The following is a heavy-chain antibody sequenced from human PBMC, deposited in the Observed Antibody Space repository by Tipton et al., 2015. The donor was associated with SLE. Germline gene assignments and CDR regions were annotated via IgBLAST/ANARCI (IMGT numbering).Heavy chain of an antibody. CDR3: ASRRGSGYYYYYYMDV. Sequence: SLRLSCAVSGFTFSSYSMNWVRQAPGKGLEWVSSISSSSRYIYYADSVKGRFTISRDNAKNSLYLQMNSLRAEDTAVYYCASRRGSGYYYYYYMDVWGKGTTVTVSS. D-gene: IGHD1-14*01. V-gene: IGHV3-21*01. CDR1: GFTFSSYS. J-gene: IGHJ6*03. CDR2: ISSSSRYI.